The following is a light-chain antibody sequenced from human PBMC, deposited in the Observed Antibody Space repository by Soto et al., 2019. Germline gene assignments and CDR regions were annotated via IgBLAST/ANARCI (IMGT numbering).Light chain of an antibody. CDR1: STDVGRYNY. V-gene: IGLV2-14*01. CDR3: TSYTSDSTDV. Sequence: QSALTQPASVSGSPGQSITISCTGTSTDVGRYNYVSWYQQHPGKAPKLMVYDVSNRPSWVSTRFSGSKSGITASLTISGLQAEDEADYYCTSYTSDSTDVFGTGTKLTVL. CDR2: DVS. J-gene: IGLJ1*01.